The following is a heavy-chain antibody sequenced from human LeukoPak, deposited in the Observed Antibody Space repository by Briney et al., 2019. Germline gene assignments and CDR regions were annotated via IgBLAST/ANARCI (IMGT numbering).Heavy chain of an antibody. CDR2: IYYSGST. D-gene: IGHD3-10*01. Sequence: PSETLSLTCTVSGGSISSYYWSWIRQPPGKGLEWIGYIYYSGSTNYNPSLKSRVTISVDTSKNQFSLKLSSVTAADTAAYYCARAITMVRGANLNWFDPWGQGTLVTVSS. V-gene: IGHV4-59*08. CDR1: GGSISSYY. CDR3: ARAITMVRGANLNWFDP. J-gene: IGHJ5*02.